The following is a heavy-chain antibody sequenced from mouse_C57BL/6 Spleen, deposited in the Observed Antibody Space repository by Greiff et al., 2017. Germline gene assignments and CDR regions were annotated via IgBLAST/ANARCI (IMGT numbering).Heavy chain of an antibody. Sequence: EVKLVESGPELVKPGASVKISCKASGYSFTDYNMNWVKQSNGKSLEWIGVINPNYGTTSYNQKFKGKATLTVDQSSSTAYMQLNSLTSEDSAVYYCARSYYGSSYLYYFDYWGKGTTLTVSS. D-gene: IGHD1-1*01. J-gene: IGHJ2*01. CDR3: ARSYYGSSYLYYFDY. CDR2: INPNYGTT. V-gene: IGHV1-39*01. CDR1: GYSFTDYN.